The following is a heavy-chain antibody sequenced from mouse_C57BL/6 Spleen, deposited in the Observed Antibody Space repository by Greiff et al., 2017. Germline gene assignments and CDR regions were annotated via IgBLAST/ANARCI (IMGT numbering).Heavy chain of an antibody. V-gene: IGHV1-52*01. CDR2: IDPSDSET. CDR1: GYTFTSYW. D-gene: IGHD1-1*01. CDR3: ARGPYYYGSPYYFDY. J-gene: IGHJ2*01. Sequence: VQLQQPGAELVRPGSSVKLSCKASGYTFTSYWMHWVKQRPIQGLEWIGNIDPSDSETHYNQKFKDKATLTVDKSSSTAYMQLSSLTSEDSAVYYCARGPYYYGSPYYFDYWGQGTTLTVSS.